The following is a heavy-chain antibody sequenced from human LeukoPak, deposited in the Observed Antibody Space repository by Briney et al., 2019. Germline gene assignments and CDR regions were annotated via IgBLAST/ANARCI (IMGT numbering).Heavy chain of an antibody. D-gene: IGHD4-17*01. CDR2: ISSSGSTI. Sequence: GSLRLSCAASGFTFSSYEMNWVRQAPGKGLEWVSYISSSGSTIYYADSVKGRFTISRDNSKNTLYLQMNSLRSDDTAVYYCARRGPVTTFNWFDPWGQGTLVTVSS. J-gene: IGHJ5*02. CDR1: GFTFSSYE. V-gene: IGHV3-48*03. CDR3: ARRGPVTTFNWFDP.